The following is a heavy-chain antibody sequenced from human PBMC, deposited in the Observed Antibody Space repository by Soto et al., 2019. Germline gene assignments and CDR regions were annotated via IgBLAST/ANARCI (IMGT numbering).Heavy chain of an antibody. V-gene: IGHV3-30-3*01. CDR2: ISYDGSNN. CDR1: GFTFSRYT. D-gene: IGHD3-22*01. CDR3: ARGSQYYYDGSGPLAF. Sequence: SGGYLGLSCAASGFTFSRYTGHCVRQAPGKGLEWVALISYDGSNNYYADSVKGRFTISRDNSKNTLYLQMTSLRAGDTAVYFCARGSQYYYDGSGPLAFWGQGA. J-gene: IGHJ4*02.